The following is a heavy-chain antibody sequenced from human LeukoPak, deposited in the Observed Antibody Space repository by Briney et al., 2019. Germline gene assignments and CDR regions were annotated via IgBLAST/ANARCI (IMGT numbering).Heavy chain of an antibody. CDR3: ARRLKPGREDEAFDI. D-gene: IGHD1-14*01. J-gene: IGHJ3*02. Sequence: PGGSLRLSCAASGFSFSTCAMHWVRQAPGKGLEWVAVISYDGSNQYYADSVKGRFTISRDNSKNTLFLQLNSLRPDDTAVYYCARRLKPGREDEAFDIWGQGTMVIVSS. V-gene: IGHV3-30-3*01. CDR2: ISYDGSNQ. CDR1: GFSFSTCA.